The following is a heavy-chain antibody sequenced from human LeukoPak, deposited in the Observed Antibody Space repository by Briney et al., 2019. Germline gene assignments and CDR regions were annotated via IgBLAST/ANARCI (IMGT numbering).Heavy chain of an antibody. J-gene: IGHJ4*02. Sequence: RASVKVSCKASGYAFTSYGISWVRQAPGQGLEWMGWISAYNGNTNYAQKLQGRVTMTTDTSTSTAYMELRSLRSDDTAVYYCARDASSGLFDYWGQGTLVTVSS. D-gene: IGHD6-25*01. CDR1: GYAFTSYG. CDR2: ISAYNGNT. CDR3: ARDASSGLFDY. V-gene: IGHV1-18*04.